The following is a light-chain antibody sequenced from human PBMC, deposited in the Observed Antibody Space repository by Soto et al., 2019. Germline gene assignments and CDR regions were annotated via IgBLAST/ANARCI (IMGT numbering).Light chain of an antibody. J-gene: IGKJ5*01. CDR1: QTIRGL. V-gene: IGKV3-11*01. CDR3: QQRHNWPIT. CDR2: DTS. Sequence: EIVLTQSPATLSLSPGERATLSCRTSQTIRGLLNWYQPRPGQAPRLLIYDTSNRATDIPARFSGSGSGTDFILTISSLGPEDFGVYFCQQRHNWPITFGQGTRLHIK.